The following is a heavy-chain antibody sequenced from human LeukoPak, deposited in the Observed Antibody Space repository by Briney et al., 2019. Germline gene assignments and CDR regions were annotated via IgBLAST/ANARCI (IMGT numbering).Heavy chain of an antibody. J-gene: IGHJ4*02. CDR2: VVGDGGGI. Sequence: GGSLRLSCAPSGFTFRTYAMNWVRQAPGKGLEWVAVVVGDGGGIHYADSVKGRFTISRDNSQNTLYLQMNDLRADDTATYFCAKDRTPDGYYSIDFWGEGTLVTVSS. CDR1: GFTFRTYA. D-gene: IGHD2-21*02. CDR3: AKDRTPDGYYSIDF. V-gene: IGHV3-23*01.